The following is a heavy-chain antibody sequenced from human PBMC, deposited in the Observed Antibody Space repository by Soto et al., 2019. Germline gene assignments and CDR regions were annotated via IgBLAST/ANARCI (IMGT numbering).Heavy chain of an antibody. Sequence: HPGGSLRLSCAASGFTFSSYAMHWVRQAPGKGLEWVAVISYDGSNKYYADSVKGRFTISRDNSKNTLYLQMNSLRAEDTAVYYCARESDKTYYYDSTPTGYFQHWGQGTLVTVSS. V-gene: IGHV3-30-3*01. CDR2: ISYDGSNK. CDR3: ARESDKTYYYDSTPTGYFQH. J-gene: IGHJ1*01. CDR1: GFTFSSYA. D-gene: IGHD3-22*01.